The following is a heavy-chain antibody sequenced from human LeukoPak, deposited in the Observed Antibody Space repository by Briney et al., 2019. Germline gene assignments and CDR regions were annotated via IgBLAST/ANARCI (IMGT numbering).Heavy chain of an antibody. J-gene: IGHJ4*02. CDR1: GYSFSNYW. D-gene: IGHD2-2*01. V-gene: IGHV5-51*01. Sequence: GESLKISCKGSGYSFSNYWIGWARQMPGKGLEWMGIIYPGDSDTRYSPSFQGQVAISVDKSISTAYLQWSSLKASDTAMYYCARRAYCSSTSCRYFDYWGQGALVTVSS. CDR3: ARRAYCSSTSCRYFDY. CDR2: IYPGDSDT.